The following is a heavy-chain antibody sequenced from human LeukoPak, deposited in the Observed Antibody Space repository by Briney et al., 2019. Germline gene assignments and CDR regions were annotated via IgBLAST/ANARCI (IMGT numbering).Heavy chain of an antibody. Sequence: ASVKASCKASGYTFSSYGASWVRQAPGQGLEWMGWISAYNGNTNYAQKFQGRVTMTTDTSTSTAYMELRSLRSDDTAVFYCARAPYSGRYNVEVHWGQGTLVTVSS. V-gene: IGHV1-18*01. D-gene: IGHD1-26*01. CDR1: GYTFSSYG. CDR2: ISAYNGNT. CDR3: ARAPYSGRYNVEVH. J-gene: IGHJ4*02.